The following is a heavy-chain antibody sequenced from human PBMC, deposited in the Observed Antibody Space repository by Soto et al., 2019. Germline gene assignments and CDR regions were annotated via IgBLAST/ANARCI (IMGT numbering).Heavy chain of an antibody. J-gene: IGHJ4*02. CDR3: ARTTAVPNTLRSRYYFDY. V-gene: IGHV4-61*08. D-gene: IGHD4-17*01. CDR2: IYYSGTT. CDR1: GASVSDKAFY. Sequence: PSETLSLTCSVSGASVSDKAFYWSWLRQSPGKGLEWIGYIYYSGTTNYNPSLKGRFTISVDTSKNQFSLRLNSVTAADTALYYCARTTAVPNTLRSRYYFDYWGQGMLVTVSS.